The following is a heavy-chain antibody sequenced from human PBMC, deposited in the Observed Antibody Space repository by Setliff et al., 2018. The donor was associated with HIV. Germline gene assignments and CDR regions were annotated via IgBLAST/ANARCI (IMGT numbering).Heavy chain of an antibody. CDR1: GYTFTSYG. J-gene: IGHJ6*03. CDR3: ARDRAYCSSGSCYRPLVYYFYYMDV. V-gene: IGHV1-2*06. D-gene: IGHD2-15*01. Sequence: GASVKVSCKASGYTFTSYGVTWVRQAPGQGPEWMGRISPNSGDTTYAHKFQGRVTMTSDTSISTAYLELSGLTSDDTAIYYCARDRAYCSSGSCYRPLVYYFYYMDVWGTGTTVTVSS. CDR2: ISPNSGDT.